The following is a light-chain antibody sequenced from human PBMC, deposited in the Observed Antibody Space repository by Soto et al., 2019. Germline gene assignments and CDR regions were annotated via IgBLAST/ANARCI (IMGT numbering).Light chain of an antibody. J-gene: IGKJ5*01. CDR3: QQYNSYPT. CDR2: KAS. CDR1: QSISSW. Sequence: DIQMTQSPSTLSASVGDRVTITCRASQSISSWLAWYQQKPGKAPNLLIYKASSLESGVPSRFSGSGSGTEFTPTISSLQPDDFATYYCQQYNSYPTFGQGTRLEIK. V-gene: IGKV1-5*03.